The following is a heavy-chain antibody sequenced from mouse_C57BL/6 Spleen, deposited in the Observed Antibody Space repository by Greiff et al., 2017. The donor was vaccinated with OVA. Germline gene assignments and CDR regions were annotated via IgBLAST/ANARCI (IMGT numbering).Heavy chain of an antibody. J-gene: IGHJ4*01. CDR2: ISSGSSTI. D-gene: IGHD2-4*01. CDR1: GFTFSDYG. CDR3: ASGLRRAMDY. Sequence: EVHLVESGGGLVKPGGSLKLSCAASGFTFSDYGMHWVRQAPEKGLEWVAYISSGSSTIYYADTVKGRFTISRDNAKNTLFLQMTSLRSEDTAMYYCASGLRRAMDYWGQGTSVTVSS. V-gene: IGHV5-17*01.